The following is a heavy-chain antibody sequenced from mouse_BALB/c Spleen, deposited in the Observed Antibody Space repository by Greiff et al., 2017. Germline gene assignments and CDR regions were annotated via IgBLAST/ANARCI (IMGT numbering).Heavy chain of an antibody. CDR2: ISNLAYSI. V-gene: IGHV5-15*02. CDR1: GFTFSDYG. J-gene: IGHJ2*01. D-gene: IGHD1-1*01. CDR3: ARDRDGSSYFDY. Sequence: EVQRVESGGGLVQPGGSRKLSCAASGFTFSDYGMAWVRQAPGKGPEWVAFISNLAYSIYYADTVTGRFTISRENAKNTLYLEMSSLRSEDTAMYYCARDRDGSSYFDYWGQGTTLTVSS.